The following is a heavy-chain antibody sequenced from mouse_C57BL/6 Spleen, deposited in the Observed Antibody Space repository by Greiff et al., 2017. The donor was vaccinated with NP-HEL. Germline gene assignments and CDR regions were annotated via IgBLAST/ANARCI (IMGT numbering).Heavy chain of an antibody. Sequence: QVQLQQPGAELVKPGASVKMSCKASGYTFTSYWITWVKQRPGQGLEWIGDIYPGSGSTNYNKKFKSKATLTVDTSSSTAYMQLSSLTSEDAAVYYCARMRYYGSSYDYWGQGTTLTVSS. D-gene: IGHD1-1*01. CDR2: IYPGSGST. CDR1: GYTFTSYW. V-gene: IGHV1-55*01. J-gene: IGHJ2*01. CDR3: ARMRYYGSSYDY.